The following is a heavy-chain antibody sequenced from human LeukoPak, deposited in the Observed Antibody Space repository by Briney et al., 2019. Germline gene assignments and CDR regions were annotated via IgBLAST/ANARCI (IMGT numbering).Heavy chain of an antibody. Sequence: EASVKVSCTASGYTFTSYDINWVRQATGQGLEWMGWMNPNSGNTGYAQKFQGRVTMTRNTSISTAYMELSSLRSEDTAVYYCARGPDSSGWYYYYYYGMDVWGQGTTVTVSS. D-gene: IGHD6-19*01. CDR3: ARGPDSSGWYYYYYYGMDV. CDR1: GYTFTSYD. J-gene: IGHJ6*02. CDR2: MNPNSGNT. V-gene: IGHV1-8*01.